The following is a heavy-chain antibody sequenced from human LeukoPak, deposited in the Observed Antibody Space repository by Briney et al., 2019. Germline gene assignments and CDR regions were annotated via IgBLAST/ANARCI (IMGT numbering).Heavy chain of an antibody. CDR1: GYSFTTNW. CDR3: ARHTQEMAFDY. Sequence: GESLKISCKGSGYSFTTNWIGWVRQMPGKGLEWMGIIYPGDSETRYSPSFQGQVTISADKSITTAYLQWNSLEASDTAMYYCARHTQEMAFDYWGQGTLVTVSS. J-gene: IGHJ4*02. D-gene: IGHD5-24*01. V-gene: IGHV5-51*01. CDR2: IYPGDSET.